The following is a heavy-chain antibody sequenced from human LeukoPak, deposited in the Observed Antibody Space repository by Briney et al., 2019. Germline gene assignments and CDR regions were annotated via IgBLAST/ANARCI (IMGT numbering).Heavy chain of an antibody. CDR3: ASLWFGEFQDY. CDR1: GYTFTGYF. CDR2: INLNSGGT. V-gene: IGHV1-2*02. J-gene: IGHJ4*02. D-gene: IGHD3-10*01. Sequence: GASVNVSCKASGYTFTGYFMHWVRQAPGQGLEWMGWINLNSGGTNYAQKFQGSVTMTRDTSISTVYMELNRLRSDDTAVYYRASLWFGEFQDYWGQGTLVTVSS.